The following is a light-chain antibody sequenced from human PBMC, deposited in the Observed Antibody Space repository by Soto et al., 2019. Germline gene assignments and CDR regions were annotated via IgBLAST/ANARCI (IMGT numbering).Light chain of an antibody. CDR2: AAS. J-gene: IGKJ1*01. CDR3: QQSFSTTWT. Sequence: DIQMTQSPSSLSASVGDRVTITCRASQTILTYLNWYQQKPGKAPKLLIYAASSLQSGVPSRFSGGCSATDFSLTISSLQPEDFATYYCQQSFSTTWTCGHGTKVEIK. CDR1: QTILTY. V-gene: IGKV1-39*01.